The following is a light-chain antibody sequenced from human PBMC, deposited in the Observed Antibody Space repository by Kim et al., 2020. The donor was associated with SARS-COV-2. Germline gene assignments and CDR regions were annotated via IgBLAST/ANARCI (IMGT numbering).Light chain of an antibody. CDR3: HQYSDWPPYS. Sequence: VPPGERAPLSCRASQGVSSYLAWYQQKPGQAPRLLIYGTSTRATGIPVRFSGSGSGTEFTLTISSLQSEDFALYYCHQYSDWPPYSYGQGTKLEI. CDR2: GTS. J-gene: IGKJ2*03. V-gene: IGKV3-15*01. CDR1: QGVSSY.